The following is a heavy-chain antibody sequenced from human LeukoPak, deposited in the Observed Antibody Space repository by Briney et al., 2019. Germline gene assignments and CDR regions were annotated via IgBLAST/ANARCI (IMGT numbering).Heavy chain of an antibody. D-gene: IGHD3-10*01. J-gene: IGHJ4*02. CDR2: INHSGST. Sequence: SETLSLTCAVYGGSFSGYYWSWLRQPPGKGLEWIGEINHSGSTNYNPSLKRRVTISVDTSKNQFSLKLSSVTAADTAVYYCARPYYYGSGSLAYWGQGTLVTVSS. CDR3: ARPYYYGSGSLAY. V-gene: IGHV4-34*01. CDR1: GGSFSGYY.